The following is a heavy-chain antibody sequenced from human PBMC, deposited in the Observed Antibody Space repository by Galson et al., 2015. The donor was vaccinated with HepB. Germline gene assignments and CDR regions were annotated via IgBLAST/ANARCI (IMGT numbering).Heavy chain of an antibody. CDR2: IYPGDSDT. CDR3: ARLTMVRGVFDAFDI. Sequence: QSGAEVKKPWESLKISCKGSGYSFTSYWIGWVRQMPGKGLEWMGIIYPGDSDTRYSPSFQGQVTISADKSISTAYLQWSSLKASDTAMYYCARLTMVRGVFDAFDIWGQGTMVTVSS. D-gene: IGHD3-10*01. J-gene: IGHJ3*02. CDR1: GYSFTSYW. V-gene: IGHV5-51*03.